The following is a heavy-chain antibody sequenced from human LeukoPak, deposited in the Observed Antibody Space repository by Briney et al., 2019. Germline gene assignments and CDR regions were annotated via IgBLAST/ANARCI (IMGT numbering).Heavy chain of an antibody. CDR1: GFTFNNYG. Sequence: GGPLRLSCAASGFTFNNYGMHWVRQAPGKGLEWVAVISNDGSDEYYADSVQGRFTISRDNPKNTLYLQMNSLRAGDTAVYYCAKEVYSSSWYVDDWGQGTLVTVSS. CDR3: AKEVYSSSWYVDD. CDR2: ISNDGSDE. V-gene: IGHV3-30*18. J-gene: IGHJ4*02. D-gene: IGHD6-13*01.